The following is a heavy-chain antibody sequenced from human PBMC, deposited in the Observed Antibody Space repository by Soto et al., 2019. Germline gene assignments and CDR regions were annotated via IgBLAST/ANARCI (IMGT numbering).Heavy chain of an antibody. CDR1: GFTFSSYA. D-gene: IGHD6-6*01. J-gene: IGHJ4*02. CDR3: AKDQGYSSSFDY. Sequence: EVQLLESGGGLVQPGGSLRLSCAASGFTFSSYAMSWVRQAPGKGLEWVSAISGSGGSTYYADSEKGRFTISRDNSKNTLYLQMNSLRAEDTAVYYCAKDQGYSSSFDYWGQGTLVTVSS. CDR2: ISGSGGST. V-gene: IGHV3-23*01.